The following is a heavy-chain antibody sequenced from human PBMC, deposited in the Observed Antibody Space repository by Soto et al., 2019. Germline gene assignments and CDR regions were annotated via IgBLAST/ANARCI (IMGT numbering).Heavy chain of an antibody. D-gene: IGHD3-10*01. J-gene: IGHJ4*02. Sequence: SETLSLTCTVSGGSISSGGYYWSWIRQHPGKGLEWIGYIYYSGSTYYNPSLKSRVTISVDTSKNQFSLKLSSVTAADTAVYYCARDDYYGSGSYLWGQGTLVTVSS. CDR2: IYYSGST. CDR3: ARDDYYGSGSYL. CDR1: GGSISSGGYY. V-gene: IGHV4-31*03.